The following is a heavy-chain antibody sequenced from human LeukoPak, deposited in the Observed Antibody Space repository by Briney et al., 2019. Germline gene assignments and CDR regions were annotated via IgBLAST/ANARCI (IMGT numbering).Heavy chain of an antibody. CDR3: ARGYSNYGYTFDI. J-gene: IGHJ3*02. D-gene: IGHD4-11*01. CDR1: GFTFSDYY. Sequence: GGSLRLSCAASGFTFSDYYMSWIRQAPGKGREWGAYISSSCSTIYYADSVKGRFTISRDNARNSLYLQMNSLRAEDTAVYYCARGYSNYGYTFDIWGQGTMVTVSS. V-gene: IGHV3-11*04. CDR2: ISSSCSTI.